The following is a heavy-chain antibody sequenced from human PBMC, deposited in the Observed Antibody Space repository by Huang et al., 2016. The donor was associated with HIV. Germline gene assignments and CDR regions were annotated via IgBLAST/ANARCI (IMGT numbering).Heavy chain of an antibody. J-gene: IGHJ4*02. V-gene: IGHV1-8*02. CDR1: GYTFTNYD. CDR3: ARSAYGDLDY. Sequence: QVHLVQSGAEVKKPGASVKVSCKASGYTFTNYDINWGRQAPGRGREWMGWMNPNTGNTGFAQSFQGRVTMTRKTSITTAYMELTSLTSEDTAVYYCARSAYGDLDYWGLGTLVIVSS. D-gene: IGHD4-17*01. CDR2: MNPNTGNT.